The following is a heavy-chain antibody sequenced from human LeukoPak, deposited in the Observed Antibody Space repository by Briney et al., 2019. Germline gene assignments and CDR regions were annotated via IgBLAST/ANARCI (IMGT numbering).Heavy chain of an antibody. CDR1: GGSFSGYY. Sequence: PSETLSLTCAVYGGSFSGYYWSWIRQPPGKGLEWIGEINHSGSTNYNPSLKSRVTISVDTSKNHFSLKLSSVTAADTAVYYCARRPRDGYNFVGIYNWFDPWGQGSLVTVSS. CDR2: INHSGST. J-gene: IGHJ5*02. CDR3: ARRPRDGYNFVGIYNWFDP. V-gene: IGHV4-34*01. D-gene: IGHD5-24*01.